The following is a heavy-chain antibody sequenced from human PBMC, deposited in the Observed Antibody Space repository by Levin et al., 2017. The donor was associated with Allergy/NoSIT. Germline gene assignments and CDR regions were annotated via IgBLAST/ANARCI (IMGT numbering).Heavy chain of an antibody. V-gene: IGHV4-59*01. CDR2: IYYSGST. CDR3: ARAGRSGWYNWFDP. J-gene: IGHJ5*02. D-gene: IGHD6-19*01. Sequence: ASETLSLTCTVSGGSIGSYCWSWIRQPPGKGLEWIGYIYYSGSTNYNPSLKSRVTISVDTSKNQFSLKLSSVTAADTAVYYWARAGRSGWYNWFDPWGQGTLVTVSS. CDR1: GGSIGSYC.